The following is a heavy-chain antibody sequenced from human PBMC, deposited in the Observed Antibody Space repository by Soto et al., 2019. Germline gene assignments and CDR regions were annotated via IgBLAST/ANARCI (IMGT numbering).Heavy chain of an antibody. Sequence: GASVKVSCKASGYTFTSYGISWVRQAPGQGLEWMGWISAYNGNTNYAQKLQGRVTMTTDTSTSTAYMELRSLRSDDTAVYYCARADYDYGSGSYYPNWFDPWGQGTLVTVSS. V-gene: IGHV1-18*01. CDR2: ISAYNGNT. J-gene: IGHJ5*02. D-gene: IGHD3-10*01. CDR1: GYTFTSYG. CDR3: ARADYDYGSGSYYPNWFDP.